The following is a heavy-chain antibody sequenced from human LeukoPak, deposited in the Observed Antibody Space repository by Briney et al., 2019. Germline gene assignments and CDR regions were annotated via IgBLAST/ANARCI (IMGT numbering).Heavy chain of an antibody. V-gene: IGHV4-61*05. J-gene: IGHJ6*03. Sequence: SETLSLTCTVSGGSISSSPYYWGWIRQPPGKGLEWIGYIYYSGSTNYNPSLKSRVTISVDTSKNQFSLKLSSVTAADTAVYYCARPHYYYYYMDVWGKGTTVTISS. CDR3: ARPHYYYYYMDV. CDR2: IYYSGST. CDR1: GGSISSSPYY.